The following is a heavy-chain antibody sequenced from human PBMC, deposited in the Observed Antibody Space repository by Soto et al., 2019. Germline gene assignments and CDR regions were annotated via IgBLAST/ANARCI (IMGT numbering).Heavy chain of an antibody. V-gene: IGHV3-74*01. D-gene: IGHD3-10*02. CDR3: ERDVPPNGFDF. J-gene: IGHJ5*01. CDR2: INRDANDI. CDR1: RGAFGDYW. Sequence: EVQLVESGGGLVQPGGSLRLSCEASRGAFGDYWMHWVRQAPGKGLVWVSRINRDANDIIYADSVKGRFTAARDNAKNMVFLQMNRLRVEDTAVDYCERDVPPNGFDFWGQGRVVTVSS.